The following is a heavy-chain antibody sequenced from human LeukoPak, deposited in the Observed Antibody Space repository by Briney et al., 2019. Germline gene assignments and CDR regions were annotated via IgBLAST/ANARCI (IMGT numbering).Heavy chain of an antibody. CDR2: INAGNGNT. J-gene: IGHJ4*02. D-gene: IGHD3-22*01. V-gene: IGHV1-3*01. CDR3: ARDSHYYESSGYNQGDFDY. CDR1: GYTFASSG. Sequence: ASVKVSCKASGYTFASSGISWVRQAPGQRLEWMGWINAGNGNTKYSQKFQDRVTITRDTSASTAYMELSSLRSEDTAVYYCARDSHYYESSGYNQGDFDYWGQGTLVTVSS.